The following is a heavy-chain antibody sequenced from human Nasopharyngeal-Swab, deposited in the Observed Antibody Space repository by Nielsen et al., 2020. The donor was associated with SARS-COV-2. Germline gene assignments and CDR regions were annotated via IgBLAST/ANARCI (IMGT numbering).Heavy chain of an antibody. CDR3: ARGEEEMATIRPFDY. D-gene: IGHD5-24*01. CDR1: GYTFARYY. V-gene: IGHV1-46*01. Sequence: ASVKVSCKASGYTFARYYMHWVRQAPGQGLEWMGIINPSGGSTTYAQRFQGRVTMTRDTSTSTVYLNLSSLRSEDTAAYYCARGEEEMATIRPFDYWGQGTLVTVSS. J-gene: IGHJ4*02. CDR2: INPSGGST.